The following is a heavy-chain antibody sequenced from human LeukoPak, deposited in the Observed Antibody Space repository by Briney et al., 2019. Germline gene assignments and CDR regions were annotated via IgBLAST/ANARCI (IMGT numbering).Heavy chain of an antibody. CDR3: GRYRGNERGIDY. D-gene: IGHD5-12*01. V-gene: IGHV4-38-2*02. Sequence: PSETLSLTCTVSGYSISSGYYWGWIRQPPGKGLEWIGSIYHSGSTYYNPSLKSRVTISRDTSENHFSLKLSSVTAADSAVYYCGRYRGNERGIDYWGQGTPVTVSS. CDR1: GYSISSGYY. J-gene: IGHJ4*02. CDR2: IYHSGST.